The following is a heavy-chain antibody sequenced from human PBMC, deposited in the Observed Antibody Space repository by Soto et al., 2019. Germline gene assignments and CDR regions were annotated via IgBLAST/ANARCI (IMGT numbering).Heavy chain of an antibody. CDR2: IYYSGST. CDR1: GGSVNSDSYY. D-gene: IGHD6-6*01. J-gene: IGHJ4*02. Sequence: WETLSLTCTVSGGSVNSDSYYWSWIRQPPGKGLEWIGYIYYSGSTNYNPSLKSRVTITLDSSRNQFSLKLSSVTAADTAVFYCARESSNSPAAFDYWGQGTLVTVSS. CDR3: ARESSNSPAAFDY. V-gene: IGHV4-61*01.